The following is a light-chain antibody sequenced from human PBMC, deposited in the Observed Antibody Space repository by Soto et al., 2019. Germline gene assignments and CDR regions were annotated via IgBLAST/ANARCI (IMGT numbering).Light chain of an antibody. Sequence: QPVLTQPPSVSGAPGQRVTISCTGSSSNIGATYDVQWYQQLPGTAPKLLIYGNSNRPSGVPDRFSGSKSGTSASLASTGLQADDEADYYCKSYDSSLSAHYVFGTGTKLTVL. CDR2: GNS. CDR3: KSYDSSLSAHYV. V-gene: IGLV1-40*01. CDR1: SSNIGATYD. J-gene: IGLJ1*01.